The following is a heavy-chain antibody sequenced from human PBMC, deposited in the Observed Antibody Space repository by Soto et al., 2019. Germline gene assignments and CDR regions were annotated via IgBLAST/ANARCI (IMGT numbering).Heavy chain of an antibody. CDR1: GYSFTSYW. Sequence: GESLKISCKGSGYSFTSYWIGWVRQMPGKGLECMGIIYPGDSDTRYSPSFQGQVTISADKSISTAYLQWSSLKASDTAMYYCARPRYPGRGYYGMDVWGQGTTVTVSS. J-gene: IGHJ6*02. CDR2: IYPGDSDT. CDR3: ARPRYPGRGYYGMDV. V-gene: IGHV5-51*01. D-gene: IGHD2-15*01.